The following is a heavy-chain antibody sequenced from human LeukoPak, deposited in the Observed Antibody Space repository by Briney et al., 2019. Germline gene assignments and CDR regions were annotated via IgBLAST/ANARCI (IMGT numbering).Heavy chain of an antibody. Sequence: ASVKVSCKASGYTFTSYDINWVRQATGQGLEWMGWMNPNSGNTGYAQKFQGRVTMTRNASINTAYMELSSLRSEDTAVYYCARGRIGVAGPFNPWGQGTLVTVSS. CDR2: MNPNSGNT. J-gene: IGHJ5*02. V-gene: IGHV1-8*01. D-gene: IGHD6-19*01. CDR1: GYTFTSYD. CDR3: ARGRIGVAGPFNP.